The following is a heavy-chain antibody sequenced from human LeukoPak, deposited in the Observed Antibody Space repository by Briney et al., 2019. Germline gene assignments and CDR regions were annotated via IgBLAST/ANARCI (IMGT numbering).Heavy chain of an antibody. CDR1: GYTFTGYY. J-gene: IGHJ3*02. V-gene: IGHV1-2*02. CDR3: ARERDVDIVATPGGSAFDI. D-gene: IGHD5-12*01. Sequence: ASVNVSCKASGYTFTGYYMHWVRQAPGQGLEWMGWINPNSGGTNCAQKFQGRVTMTRDTSISTAYMELSRLRSDDTAVYYCARERDVDIVATPGGSAFDIWGQGTMVTVSS. CDR2: INPNSGGT.